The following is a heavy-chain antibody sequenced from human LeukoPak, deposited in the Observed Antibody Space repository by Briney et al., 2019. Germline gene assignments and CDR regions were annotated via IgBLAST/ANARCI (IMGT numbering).Heavy chain of an antibody. V-gene: IGHV3-7*01. Sequence: GGSLRLSCAASGFTFSSYWMSWVRQAPGKGLEWVANIKQDESEKYYVDSLKGRFTISRDNAKNSLYLQMNSLRAEDTAVYYCAKDLLLYYFDYWGQGTLVTVSS. D-gene: IGHD3-10*01. CDR3: AKDLLLYYFDY. CDR2: IKQDESEK. CDR1: GFTFSSYW. J-gene: IGHJ4*02.